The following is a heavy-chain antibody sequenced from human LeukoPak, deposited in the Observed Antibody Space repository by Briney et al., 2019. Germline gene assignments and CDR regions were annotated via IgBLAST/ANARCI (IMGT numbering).Heavy chain of an antibody. V-gene: IGHV3-48*03. CDR1: GFTFSSYE. CDR3: ARDQDWNYAFDY. J-gene: IGHJ4*02. D-gene: IGHD1-7*01. CDR2: ISSSGSTI. Sequence: GGSLRLSCAASGFTFSSYEMNWVRQAPGKGLEWVSYISSSGSTIYYADSVKGRFTISRDNAKNSLYLQMNSLRAQDTAVYYCARDQDWNYAFDYWGQGNLVTVSS.